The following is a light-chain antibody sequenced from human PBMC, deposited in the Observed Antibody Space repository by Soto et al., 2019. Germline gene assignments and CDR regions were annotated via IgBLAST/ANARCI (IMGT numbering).Light chain of an antibody. J-gene: IGKJ2*01. V-gene: IGKV3-20*01. CDR3: QHYGTSLDT. CDR2: GVS. Sequence: EIVWTQSPGTLSLSPGERATLSCRASQSVRASYLAWYQQKPGQAPRLLIYGVSIRATGIPDRFSGSGSGPDFTLTISRLEPEDFAVYYCQHYGTSLDTFGQGTKLEIK. CDR1: QSVRASY.